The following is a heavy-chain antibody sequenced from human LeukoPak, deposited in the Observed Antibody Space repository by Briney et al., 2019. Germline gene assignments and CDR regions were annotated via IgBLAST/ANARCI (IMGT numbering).Heavy chain of an antibody. CDR2: ISYDGSNK. CDR3: ARGYSSSWYAGHFDY. D-gene: IGHD6-13*01. CDR1: GFTFSSYA. V-gene: IGHV3-30-3*01. Sequence: GTSLRLSYAASGFTFSSYAMHWVRQAPGKGLEWVAVISYDGSNKYYADSVKGRFTISRDNSKNTLYLQMNSLRAEDTAVHYCARGYSSSWYAGHFDYWGQGTLVTVSS. J-gene: IGHJ4*02.